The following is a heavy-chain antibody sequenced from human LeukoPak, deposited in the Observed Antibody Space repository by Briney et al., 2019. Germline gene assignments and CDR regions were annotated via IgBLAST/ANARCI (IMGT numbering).Heavy chain of an antibody. CDR2: IYHSGST. CDR3: ARGVTIFRHPKRPFDY. CDR1: GYSISSGYY. V-gene: IGHV4-38-2*02. Sequence: ASETLSLTCTVSGYSISSGYYWGWIRQPPGKGLEWIGSIYHSGSTYYNPSLKSRVTISVDMSKNQFSLKLSSVTAADTAVYYCARGVTIFRHPKRPFDYWGQGTLVTVSS. D-gene: IGHD3-9*01. J-gene: IGHJ4*02.